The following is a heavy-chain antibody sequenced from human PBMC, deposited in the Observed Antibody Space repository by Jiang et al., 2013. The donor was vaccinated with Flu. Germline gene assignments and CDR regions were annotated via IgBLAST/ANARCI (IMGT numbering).Heavy chain of an antibody. D-gene: IGHD1-26*01. J-gene: IGHJ4*02. CDR3: ARGAFRYSGSYFDY. V-gene: IGHV3-30*07. Sequence: ISRDNSKNTLYLQMNSLKAEDTAVYYCARGAFRYSGSYFDYWGQGTLVTVSS.